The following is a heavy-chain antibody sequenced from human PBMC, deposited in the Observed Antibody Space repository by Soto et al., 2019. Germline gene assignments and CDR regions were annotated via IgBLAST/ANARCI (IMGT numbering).Heavy chain of an antibody. D-gene: IGHD6-13*01. CDR2: IYYSGST. V-gene: IGHV4-31*11. Sequence: SETLSLTCAVSGGSISSGGYYWSWIRQHPGKGLEWIGYIYYSGSTYYNPSLKSRVTISIHTSKTQFSLKLSSVTAADTAVYYCARGGSSWGNWFDPWGQVTMVPVSS. CDR1: GGSISSGGYY. J-gene: IGHJ5*02. CDR3: ARGGSSWGNWFDP.